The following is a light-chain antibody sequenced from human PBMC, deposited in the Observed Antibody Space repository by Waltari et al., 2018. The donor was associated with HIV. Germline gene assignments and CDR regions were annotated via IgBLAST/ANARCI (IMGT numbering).Light chain of an antibody. Sequence: DIQMTQSPTSLSASVGARVTITCRARQDIDNFLAWYQHKPGEAPKLLIYSTSTLQSGVSDRFSGRGSGTQFSLTITSLQADDAAIYDCQQFDTDPRTFGGGTKVEV. CDR1: QDIDNF. J-gene: IGKJ2*02. V-gene: IGKV1-27*01. CDR3: QQFDTDPRT. CDR2: STS.